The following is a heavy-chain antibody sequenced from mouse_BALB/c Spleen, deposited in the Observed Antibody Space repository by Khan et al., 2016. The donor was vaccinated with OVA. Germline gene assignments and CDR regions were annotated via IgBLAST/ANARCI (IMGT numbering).Heavy chain of an antibody. Sequence: QVQLKESGPGLVAPSQSLSITCTVSGFSLTSYGVHWVRQPPGKGLEWLGVLWAGGSTNYNSALMPRLSISKDNSKNQGFLKMNSLQTDDTAMYYCARPYYGSAWFAYWGQGTLVTVSA. J-gene: IGHJ3*01. CDR1: GFSLTSYG. D-gene: IGHD1-1*01. CDR2: LWAGGST. V-gene: IGHV2-9*02. CDR3: ARPYYGSAWFAY.